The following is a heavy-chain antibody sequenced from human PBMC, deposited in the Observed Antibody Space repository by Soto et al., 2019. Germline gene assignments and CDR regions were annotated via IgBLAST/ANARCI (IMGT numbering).Heavy chain of an antibody. V-gene: IGHV3-48*02. D-gene: IGHD7-27*01. CDR2: ISSGSTTI. J-gene: IGHJ4*02. CDR3: GRATGDGLRALGN. Sequence: GGSLRLSCAASGFTFSIYSMNWVRQAPGKGLEWVSYISSGSTTIYYADSVKGRFTISRDNAKNSLYLQMNSLRDEDMAVYYCGRATGDGLRALGNWGQGTLVTISS. CDR1: GFTFSIYS.